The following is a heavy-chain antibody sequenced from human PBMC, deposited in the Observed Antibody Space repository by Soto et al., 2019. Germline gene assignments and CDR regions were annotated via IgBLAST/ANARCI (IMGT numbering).Heavy chain of an antibody. Sequence: PGESLKISCKGSGYSFTSYWISWVRQMPGKGLEWMGRIDPSDSYTNYSPSFQGHVTISADKSISTAYLQWSSPKASDTAMYYCASHQRATPPGDYYYYGMDVWGQGTTVTVSS. J-gene: IGHJ6*02. CDR1: GYSFTSYW. V-gene: IGHV5-10-1*01. CDR2: IDPSDSYT. CDR3: ASHQRATPPGDYYYYGMDV. D-gene: IGHD5-12*01.